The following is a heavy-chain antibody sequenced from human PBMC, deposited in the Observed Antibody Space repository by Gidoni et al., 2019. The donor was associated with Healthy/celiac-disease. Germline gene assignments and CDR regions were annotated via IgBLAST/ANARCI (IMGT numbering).Heavy chain of an antibody. J-gene: IGHJ6*03. D-gene: IGHD1-26*01. Sequence: QVQLQECGPGLVKPSPTPSLTGTVSGGDISRGCYYWSWIRQHPGKGLEWIGYIYYSGSTYYNPSLKSRVTISVDTSKNQFSLQLSSVTAADTAVYYCATILPSYDYYMDVWGKGTTVTVSS. CDR3: ATILPSYDYYMDV. CDR1: GGDISRGCYY. CDR2: IYYSGST. V-gene: IGHV4-31*03.